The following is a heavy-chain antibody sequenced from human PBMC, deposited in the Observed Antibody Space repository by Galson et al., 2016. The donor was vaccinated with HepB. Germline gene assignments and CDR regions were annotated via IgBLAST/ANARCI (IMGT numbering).Heavy chain of an antibody. CDR1: GFTFNNDG. Sequence: SLRLSCALYGFTFNNDGISWVRQAPGRGLEWVSTIRDLDGTTHYGDSAKGRFTISRDTSKTTVYLQMNSLRPEDTATYYCARIPWYSSIDRRWGQGTMVTVST. D-gene: IGHD2-21*01. V-gene: IGHV3-23*01. CDR2: IRDLDGTT. CDR3: ARIPWYSSIDRR. J-gene: IGHJ3*01.